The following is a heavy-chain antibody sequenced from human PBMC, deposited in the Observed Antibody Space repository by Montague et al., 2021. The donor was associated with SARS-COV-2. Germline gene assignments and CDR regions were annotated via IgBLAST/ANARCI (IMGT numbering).Heavy chain of an antibody. D-gene: IGHD5-12*01. Sequence: SETLSLTCTVSGGSISSYYWSWIRQSPDKGLEWIGYMYETGNMIYNPSLRSRVSISADTSKSQFSLRLTSVTAADSARYYCARNIAYWGQRVLITV. CDR3: ARNIAY. V-gene: IGHV4-4*09. CDR1: GGSISSYY. CDR2: MYETGNM. J-gene: IGHJ4*02.